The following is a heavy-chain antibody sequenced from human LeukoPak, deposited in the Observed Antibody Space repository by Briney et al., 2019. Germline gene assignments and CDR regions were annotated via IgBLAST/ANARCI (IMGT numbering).Heavy chain of an antibody. CDR2: IHYDSSTE. J-gene: IGHJ4*02. D-gene: IGHD5-12*01. Sequence: GGSLRLSCAASGFTFSSYAMHWVRQAPGKGLEWVAYIHYDSSTEDYADSVKGRFTISRDNAKNSLYLQMNSLRAEDTALYYCARDYEATMDYWGQGTLVTVSS. CDR3: ARDYEATMDY. V-gene: IGHV3-30*02. CDR1: GFTFSSYA.